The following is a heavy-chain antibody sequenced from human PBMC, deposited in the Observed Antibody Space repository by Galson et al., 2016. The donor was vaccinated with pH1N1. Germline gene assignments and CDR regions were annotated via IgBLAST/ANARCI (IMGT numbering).Heavy chain of an antibody. CDR2: ISGRGGNT. J-gene: IGHJ3*01. CDR3: AKDRSREFLHFPFDAFDV. Sequence: FLRLSCATSGFTFKNYVMSWVRQAPGKGLEWVSVISGRGGNTYYADSVKGRFTISRDNFKNTLYLEMNKLKDDDTAVYYCAKDRSREFLHFPFDAFDVWGQGTMVSVSA. CDR1: GFTFKNYV. D-gene: IGHD3-10*01. V-gene: IGHV3-23*01.